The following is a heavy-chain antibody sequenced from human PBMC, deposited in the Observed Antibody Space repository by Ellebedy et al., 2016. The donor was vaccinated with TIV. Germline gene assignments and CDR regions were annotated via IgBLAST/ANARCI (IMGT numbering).Heavy chain of an antibody. CDR3: ARYGRAAASYYYYYYGMDV. Sequence: GGSLRLSCAASGFTFSSYSMNWVRQAPGKGLEWVSYISSSSSTIYYADSVKGRFTISRDNAKNSLYLQMNSLRAEDTAVYYCARYGRAAASYYYYYYGMDVWGQGTTVTVSS. D-gene: IGHD6-13*01. CDR1: GFTFSSYS. J-gene: IGHJ6*02. V-gene: IGHV3-48*01. CDR2: ISSSSSTI.